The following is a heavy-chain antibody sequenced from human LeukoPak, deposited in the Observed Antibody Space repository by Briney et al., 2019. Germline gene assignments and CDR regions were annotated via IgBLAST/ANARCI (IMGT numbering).Heavy chain of an antibody. Sequence: ASVKVSCKASGYILSNYGITWVRQAPGHGLEWMGRISGHSGNTNYAQKFQDRATMTTDTSTSTAYMELRSLRFDDTAVYYCARDFAWGSGGAPIDDNWLDPWGQGILVTVSS. CDR3: ARDFAWGSGGAPIDDNWLDP. J-gene: IGHJ5*02. D-gene: IGHD7-27*01. V-gene: IGHV1-18*01. CDR2: ISGHSGNT. CDR1: GYILSNYG.